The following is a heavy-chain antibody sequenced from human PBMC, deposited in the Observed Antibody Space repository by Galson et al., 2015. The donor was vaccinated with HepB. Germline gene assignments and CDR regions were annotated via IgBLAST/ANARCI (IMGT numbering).Heavy chain of an antibody. D-gene: IGHD1-26*01. Sequence: SLRLSCAASGFTLSSYAMSWVRQAPGKGLEWVSAISGSGGSTYYADSVKGRFTISRDNSKNTLYLQMNSLRAEDTAVYYCAKAFVVGATTTQTPFDYWGQGTLVTVSS. CDR1: GFTLSSYA. J-gene: IGHJ4*02. CDR3: AKAFVVGATTTQTPFDY. V-gene: IGHV3-23*01. CDR2: ISGSGGST.